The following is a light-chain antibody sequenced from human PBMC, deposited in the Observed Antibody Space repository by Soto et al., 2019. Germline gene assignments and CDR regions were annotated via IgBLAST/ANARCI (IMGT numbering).Light chain of an antibody. CDR1: QSVGSN. CDR3: QQYGSSLRT. CDR2: AAS. V-gene: IGKV3-15*01. J-gene: IGKJ1*01. Sequence: VVMTQSPATLSVSPGETATLSCRASQSVGSNLAWYQQKPGQAPRLLIYAASTRATGIPARFSGSGSGTEFTLTISSLQSEDFAVYYCQQYGSSLRTFGQGTKVDIK.